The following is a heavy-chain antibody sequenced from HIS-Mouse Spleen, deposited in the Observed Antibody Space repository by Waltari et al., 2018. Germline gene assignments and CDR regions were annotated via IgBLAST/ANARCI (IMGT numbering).Heavy chain of an antibody. V-gene: IGHV1-2*02. CDR1: GYTFTGYY. D-gene: IGHD6-19*01. Sequence: QVQLVQSGAEVKKPGASVKVSCKASGYTFTGYYMHLVRQAPGQGLEWMGRINPNRGGTNYAQKFQGRVTMTRDTSISTAYMELSRLRSDDTAVYYCARLAVAGPRGFDYWGQGTLVTVSS. CDR2: INPNRGGT. J-gene: IGHJ4*02. CDR3: ARLAVAGPRGFDY.